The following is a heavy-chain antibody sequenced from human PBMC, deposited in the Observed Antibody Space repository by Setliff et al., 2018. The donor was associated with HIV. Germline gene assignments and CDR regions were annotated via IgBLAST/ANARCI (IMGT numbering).Heavy chain of an antibody. CDR2: MNPKSGNT. CDR1: GYNFTSHD. Sequence: ASVKVSCKASGYNFTSHDINWVRQAPGQGLEWMGWMNPKSGNTGYERKFQGRVTMTRKTSISTAYMELRSLGSDDTAVYYCARGYCSSTSCYGIYYFDNWGQGTPVTVSS. J-gene: IGHJ4*02. D-gene: IGHD2-2*01. CDR3: ARGYCSSTSCYGIYYFDN. V-gene: IGHV1-8*01.